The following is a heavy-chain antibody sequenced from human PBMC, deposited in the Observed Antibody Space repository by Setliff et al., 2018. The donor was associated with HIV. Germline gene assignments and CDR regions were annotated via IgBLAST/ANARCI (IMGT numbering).Heavy chain of an antibody. Sequence: SETLSLTCNVSDDSFSTNYWSWVRQPPGKGLEWIGYIYASGSTNYNPSLKSRVTISVDTSKNQFSLKLSSVTAADTAVYYCASTSGSGSAAVGDIWGQGTMVTVSS. J-gene: IGHJ3*02. CDR2: IYASGST. CDR1: DDSFSTNY. V-gene: IGHV4-4*09. CDR3: ASTSGSGSAAVGDI. D-gene: IGHD1-26*01.